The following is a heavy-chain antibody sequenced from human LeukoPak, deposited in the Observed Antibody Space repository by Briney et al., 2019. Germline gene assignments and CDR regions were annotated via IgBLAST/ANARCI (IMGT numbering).Heavy chain of an antibody. Sequence: PGGSLRLSCAASGFTFSDYYMSWIRQAPGKGLEWVSYISSSGSTIYYADSVKGRFTISRDNAKNSLYLQMNSLRAEDTAVYYCASGITIFGVVPLGDYWGQGTLVTVSS. V-gene: IGHV3-11*01. D-gene: IGHD3-3*01. J-gene: IGHJ4*02. CDR1: GFTFSDYY. CDR3: ASGITIFGVVPLGDY. CDR2: ISSSGSTI.